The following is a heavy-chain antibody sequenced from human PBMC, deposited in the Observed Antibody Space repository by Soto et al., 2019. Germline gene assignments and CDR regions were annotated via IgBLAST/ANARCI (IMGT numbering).Heavy chain of an antibody. J-gene: IGHJ6*02. V-gene: IGHV3-48*03. CDR3: ARVRLSAYYYYGMDV. D-gene: IGHD3-16*01. CDR1: GFTFSSYE. Sequence: GGSLRLSCAASGFTFSSYEMNWVRQAPGKGLEWVSYISSSGSTIYYADSVKGRFTISRDNAKNSLYLQMNSLRAEDTAVYYSARVRLSAYYYYGMDVWGQGTTVTVSS. CDR2: ISSSGSTI.